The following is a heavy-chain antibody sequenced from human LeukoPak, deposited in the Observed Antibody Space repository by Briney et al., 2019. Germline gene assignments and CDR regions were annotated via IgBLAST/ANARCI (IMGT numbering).Heavy chain of an antibody. CDR3: ARRRYYDGSGYLE. CDR2: IYYSGRT. D-gene: IGHD3-22*01. J-gene: IGHJ1*01. Sequence: SETLSLTCSVSGDSISRSDSYWDWIRQPPGKGLEWIGTIYYSGRTYYSPSLNSRVIMSVDTSSNQFSLNLRSVTAADTAVYYCARRRYYDGSGYLEWGQGTLLSVSS. V-gene: IGHV4-39*01. CDR1: GDSISRSDSY.